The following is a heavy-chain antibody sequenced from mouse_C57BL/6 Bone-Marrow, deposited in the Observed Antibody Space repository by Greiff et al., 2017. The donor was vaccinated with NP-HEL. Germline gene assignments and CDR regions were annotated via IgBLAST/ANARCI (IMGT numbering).Heavy chain of an antibody. CDR1: GFNIKDYD. D-gene: IGHD1-1*01. CDR2: IDPEDGET. V-gene: IGHV14-2*01. J-gene: IGHJ4*01. CDR3: ARSGELRGDYYAMDY. Sequence: DVKLQESGAELVKPGASVKLSCTASGFNIKDYDMNWVKQRTEQGLEWIGRIDPEDGETKYATKFQGKATIRADKSSNTAYPQLSSLTSEDTAVYYCARSGELRGDYYAMDYWGQGTSVTVSS.